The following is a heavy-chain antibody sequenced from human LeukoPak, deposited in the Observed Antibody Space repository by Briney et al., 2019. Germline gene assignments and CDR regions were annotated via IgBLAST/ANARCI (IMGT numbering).Heavy chain of an antibody. Sequence: GGSLRPSCAASGFTFRSYWMSWVRQAPGKGLEWVSTISGSGSSTYYADSVKGRFTISRDNSKNTLYLQMNSLRAEDTAVYYCAKDGPLSGSFGYWGQGTLVTVSS. D-gene: IGHD1-26*01. J-gene: IGHJ4*02. CDR3: AKDGPLSGSFGY. V-gene: IGHV3-23*01. CDR1: GFTFRSYW. CDR2: ISGSGSST.